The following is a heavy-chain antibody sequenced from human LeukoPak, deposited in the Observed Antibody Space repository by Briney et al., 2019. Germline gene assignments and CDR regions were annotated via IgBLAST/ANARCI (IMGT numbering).Heavy chain of an antibody. Sequence: GGSLRLSCAASGFTFDDYTMPWVRQAPGKGLEWVSLLNWDGASTYYADSVKGRFTISRDNSKNTLYLQMNSLRAEDTAVYYCARVGKPSRPDFWSGYYGFSETDFDYWGQGTLVTVSS. V-gene: IGHV3-43*01. CDR1: GFTFDDYT. D-gene: IGHD3-3*01. CDR2: LNWDGAST. J-gene: IGHJ4*02. CDR3: ARVGKPSRPDFWSGYYGFSETDFDY.